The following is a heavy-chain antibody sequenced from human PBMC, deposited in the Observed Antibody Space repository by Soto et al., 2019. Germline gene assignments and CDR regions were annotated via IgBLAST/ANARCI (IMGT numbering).Heavy chain of an antibody. CDR1: GGSISSSSYY. CDR2: IYYSGST. Sequence: SETLSLTCTVSGGSISSSSYYWGWIRQPPGKGLEWIGSIYYSGSTYYNPSLKSRVTISVDTSKNQFSLKLSSVTAADTAVYYCASHLYRNSPWWFGPWGQGTLVTVSS. CDR3: ASHLYRNSPWWFGP. V-gene: IGHV4-39*01. D-gene: IGHD4-4*01. J-gene: IGHJ5*02.